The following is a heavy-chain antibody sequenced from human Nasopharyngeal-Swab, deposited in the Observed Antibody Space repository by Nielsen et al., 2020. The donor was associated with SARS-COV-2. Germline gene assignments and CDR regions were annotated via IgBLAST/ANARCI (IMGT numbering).Heavy chain of an antibody. V-gene: IGHV1-24*01. CDR2: FDPEDGET. CDR1: GYTITELS. Sequence: ASVKVSCKVSGYTITELSMHWVRQAPGKGLEWMGGFDPEDGETIYAQKFQGRVTMTEDTSTDTAYMELSSLRSEDTAVYYCATGFAITMVRGVRYYYYGMDVWGQGTTVTVSS. D-gene: IGHD3-10*01. J-gene: IGHJ6*02. CDR3: ATGFAITMVRGVRYYYYGMDV.